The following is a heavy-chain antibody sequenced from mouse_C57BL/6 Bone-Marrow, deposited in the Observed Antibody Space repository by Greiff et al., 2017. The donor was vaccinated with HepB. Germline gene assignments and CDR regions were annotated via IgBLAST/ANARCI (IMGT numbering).Heavy chain of an antibody. Sequence: VQVVESGAELVRPGASVTLSCKASGYTFTDYEMHWVKQTPVHGLEWIGAIDPDTGGTAYNQKFKGKAILTADKSSSTDYMELRSLTSEDSAVYYCTRFYYDDDWGQGTTLTVSS. V-gene: IGHV1-15*01. CDR1: GYTFTDYE. CDR2: IDPDTGGT. J-gene: IGHJ2*01. D-gene: IGHD2-4*01. CDR3: TRFYYDDD.